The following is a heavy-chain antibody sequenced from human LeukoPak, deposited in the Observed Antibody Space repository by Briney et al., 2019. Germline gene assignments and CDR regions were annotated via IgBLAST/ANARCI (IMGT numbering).Heavy chain of an antibody. CDR3: AREIGSPKPRGGMDV. Sequence: GGSLRLSCAASGFTFSDFGMHWVRQAPGKGLEWVAYIRNDGGSRMYADSVKGRFTISRDDSKNTLSLQMNSLRAEDMAVYYCAREIGSPKPRGGMDVWGKGTTVTVSS. CDR2: IRNDGGSR. J-gene: IGHJ6*03. D-gene: IGHD1-26*01. CDR1: GFTFSDFG. V-gene: IGHV3-30*02.